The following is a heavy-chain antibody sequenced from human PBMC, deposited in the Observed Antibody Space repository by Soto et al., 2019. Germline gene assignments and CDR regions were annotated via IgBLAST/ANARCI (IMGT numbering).Heavy chain of an antibody. V-gene: IGHV3-33*01. CDR2: IWYDGINK. J-gene: IGHJ6*02. D-gene: IGHD6-19*01. CDR3: ARLQSDYYFGMDV. CDR1: GFTFSDYG. Sequence: GGSLRLSCAASGFTFSDYGMHWVRQAPGKGLEWVAVIWYDGINKYYADSVKGRFTISRDNSKKTLFLQMNSLRAEDTAVYYCARLQSDYYFGMDVWGQGTTVTVSS.